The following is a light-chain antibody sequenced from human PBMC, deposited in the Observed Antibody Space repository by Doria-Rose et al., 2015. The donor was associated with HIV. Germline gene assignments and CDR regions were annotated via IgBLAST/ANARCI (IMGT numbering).Light chain of an antibody. CDR3: QQYKSYTIT. J-gene: IGKJ5*01. CDR2: AAS. V-gene: IGKV1-16*02. CDR1: QDINTY. Sequence: TQTPSSLSASVGDRVTITCRASQDINTYLAWFQQKPGKAPKSLIYAASSLQSGVPSKFRGSGSETDFTFTITSLQPEDFATYDCQQYKSYTITCGQGKRLEIK.